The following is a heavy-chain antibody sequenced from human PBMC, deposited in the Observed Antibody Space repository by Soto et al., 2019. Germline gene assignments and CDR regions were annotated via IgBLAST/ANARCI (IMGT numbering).Heavy chain of an antibody. Sequence: SVKVSCKASGGTFSSYAISWVRQAPGQGLEWMGGIIPIFGTANYAQKFQGRVTITADESTSTAYMELSSLRSEDTAVYYCARDQSDESSAYSYWWFDPWGQGTLVTVSS. CDR1: GGTFSSYA. J-gene: IGHJ5*02. CDR2: IIPIFGTA. V-gene: IGHV1-69*13. CDR3: ARDQSDESSAYSYWWFDP. D-gene: IGHD3-22*01.